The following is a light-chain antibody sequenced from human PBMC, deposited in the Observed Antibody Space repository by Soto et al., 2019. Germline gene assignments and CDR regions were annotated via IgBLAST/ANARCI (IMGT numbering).Light chain of an antibody. CDR1: QTIYSN. V-gene: IGKV3-15*01. CDR3: QQYHTWPA. J-gene: IGKJ4*02. CDR2: RAS. Sequence: IQMTQSPATLSVSPGERATLSCRASQTIYSNVAWYQQRPGQAPRLLIYRASARATGIPARFSGSGSGTEFTLTIGSLQSEDSAVYFCQQYHTWPAFGRGTRVEIK.